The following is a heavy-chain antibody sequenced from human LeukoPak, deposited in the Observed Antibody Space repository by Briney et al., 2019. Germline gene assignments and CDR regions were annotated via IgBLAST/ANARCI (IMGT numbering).Heavy chain of an antibody. Sequence: GVLRLSCTASGFTFGDYAMSWFRQAPGKGLEWVSFIRSKDHGGTTEYAASVNGRFTISRDDSKSIAYLQMNNLQTEDTAVYYCTRVVHGYSYGSGDYWGQGTLVTVSS. CDR1: GFTFGDYA. J-gene: IGHJ4*02. D-gene: IGHD5-18*01. V-gene: IGHV3-49*03. CDR3: TRVVHGYSYGSGDY. CDR2: IRSKDHGGTT.